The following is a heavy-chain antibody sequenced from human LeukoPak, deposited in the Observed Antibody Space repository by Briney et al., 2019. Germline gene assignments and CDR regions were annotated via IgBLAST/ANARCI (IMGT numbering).Heavy chain of an antibody. CDR2: IKQDGSEK. CDR3: ARDWREMATINDAFDI. D-gene: IGHD5-24*01. CDR1: GFTFSSYW. Sequence: PGGSLRLSCAASGFTFSSYWMSWVRQAPGKGLEWVANIKQDGSEKYYVDSVKGRFTISRDNAKNSLYLQMNSLRAEDTAVYYCARDWREMATINDAFDIWGQGTMVTVSS. V-gene: IGHV3-7*01. J-gene: IGHJ3*02.